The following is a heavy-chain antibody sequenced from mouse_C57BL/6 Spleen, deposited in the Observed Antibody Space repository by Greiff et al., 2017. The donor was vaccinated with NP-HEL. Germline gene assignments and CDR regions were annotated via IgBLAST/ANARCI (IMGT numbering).Heavy chain of an antibody. V-gene: IGHV1-54*01. J-gene: IGHJ2*01. CDR2: INPGSGGT. Sequence: QVQLKESGAELVRPGTSVKVSCKASGYAFTNYLIEWVKQRPGQGLEWIGVINPGSGGTNYNEKFKGKATLTADKSSSTAYMQLSSLTSEDSAVYFCARYGYGSSLSFDYWGQGTTLTVSS. CDR3: ARYGYGSSLSFDY. D-gene: IGHD1-1*01. CDR1: GYAFTNYL.